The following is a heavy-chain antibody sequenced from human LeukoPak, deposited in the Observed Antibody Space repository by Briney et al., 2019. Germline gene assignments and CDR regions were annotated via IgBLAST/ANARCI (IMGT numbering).Heavy chain of an antibody. CDR1: RYLFSNYW. CDR3: AAALSCSHPGHFAY. J-gene: IGHJ4*02. D-gene: IGHD2-15*01. Sequence: GESLKISCKGSRYLFSNYWIGWVRQMPGKGLGWMGIIYPGDSDTRYRPSFQGQVTISVDKSISTAYLQWSSLKASDSARYYCAAALSCSHPGHFAYWGQGTLVTVSS. CDR2: IYPGDSDT. V-gene: IGHV5-51*01.